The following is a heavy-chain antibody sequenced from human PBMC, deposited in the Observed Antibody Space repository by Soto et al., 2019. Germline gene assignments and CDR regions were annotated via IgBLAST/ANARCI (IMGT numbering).Heavy chain of an antibody. Sequence: PGESLKISCKGSGYSFTSDWIGWVRQMPGKGLEWMGIIYPGDSDTRYSPSFQGQVTISRDNSKNTLYLQMNSLRAEDTAVYYCARDLSDSSSWYRGTYYYYGMDVWGQGTTVTVS. V-gene: IGHV5-51*01. CDR1: GYSFTSDW. CDR2: IYPGDSDT. CDR3: ARDLSDSSSWYRGTYYYYGMDV. D-gene: IGHD6-13*01. J-gene: IGHJ6*02.